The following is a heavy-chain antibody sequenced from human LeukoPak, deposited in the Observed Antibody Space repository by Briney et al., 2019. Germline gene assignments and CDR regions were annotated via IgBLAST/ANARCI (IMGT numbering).Heavy chain of an antibody. CDR3: AREFKGYCTNGVCYNDAFDI. CDR2: IYYSGST. D-gene: IGHD2-8*01. V-gene: IGHV4-59*01. Sequence: SETLSLTCTVSGGSISSYYWSWIRQPPGKGLEWIGYIYYSGSTNYNPSLKSRVTISVDTSENQFSLKLSSVTAADTAVYYCAREFKGYCTNGVCYNDAFDIWGQGTMVTVSS. CDR1: GGSISSYY. J-gene: IGHJ3*02.